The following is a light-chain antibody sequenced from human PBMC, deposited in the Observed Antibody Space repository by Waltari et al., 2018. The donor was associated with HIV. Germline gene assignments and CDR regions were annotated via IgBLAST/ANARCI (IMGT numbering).Light chain of an antibody. Sequence: QSVLTQPPSVSGAPGQRVTISCPGRSSNIGAGYDVHWFQHLPGTAPKLLIYGNTNRPSGVPDRFSGSKSGTSASLAITGLQAEDEADYYCQSYDSGLTAYVFGTGTKVTVL. CDR1: SSNIGAGYD. CDR2: GNT. J-gene: IGLJ1*01. CDR3: QSYDSGLTAYV. V-gene: IGLV1-40*01.